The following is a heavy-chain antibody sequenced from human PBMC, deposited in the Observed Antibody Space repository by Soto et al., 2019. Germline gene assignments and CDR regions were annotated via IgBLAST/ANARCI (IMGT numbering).Heavy chain of an antibody. CDR1: GGSISSSSYY. D-gene: IGHD4-17*01. V-gene: IGHV4-39*01. J-gene: IGHJ6*03. Sequence: SETLSLTCTVSGGSISSSSYYWGWIRQPPGKGLEWIGSIYYSGSTYYNPSLKSRVTISVDTSKNQFSLKLSSVTAADTAVYYCARRRYHDYGDYVLPGDYYYYYMDVWGKGTTVTVSS. CDR3: ARRRYHDYGDYVLPGDYYYYYMDV. CDR2: IYYSGST.